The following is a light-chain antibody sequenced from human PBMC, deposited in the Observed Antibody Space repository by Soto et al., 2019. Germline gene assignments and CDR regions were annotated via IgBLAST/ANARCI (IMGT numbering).Light chain of an antibody. V-gene: IGLV1-51*01. CDR1: NSNIGNNY. CDR3: ATWDSSLIAGV. Sequence: QSALTQPPSVSAAPGQKVTISCSGSNSNIGNNYVSWYQHLPGTAPKLLIYDDNKRPSGIPDRFSGTKSGTSATLGISGLQTGYEADYYCATWDSSLIAGVFGGGTKVTVL. J-gene: IGLJ2*01. CDR2: DDN.